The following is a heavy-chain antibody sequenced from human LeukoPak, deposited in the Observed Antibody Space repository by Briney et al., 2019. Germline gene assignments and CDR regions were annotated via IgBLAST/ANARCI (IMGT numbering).Heavy chain of an antibody. CDR2: IYPGDSDT. V-gene: IGHV5-51*01. Sequence: GESLKISCKGSGYSFTSYWIGWVRQMPGKGLEWMGIIYPGDSDTRYSPSFQGQVTISADKSISTAYLQWSSLKASDTAMYYCARRRGYYDSSGYSLDYWGQGTLVTVSS. CDR1: GYSFTSYW. CDR3: ARRRGYYDSSGYSLDY. D-gene: IGHD3-22*01. J-gene: IGHJ4*02.